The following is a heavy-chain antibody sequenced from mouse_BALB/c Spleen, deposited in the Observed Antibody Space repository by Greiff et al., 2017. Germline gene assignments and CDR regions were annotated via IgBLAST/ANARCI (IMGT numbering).Heavy chain of an antibody. V-gene: IGHV3-6*02. Sequence: EVKLMESGPGLVKPSQSLSLTCSVTGYSITSGYYWNWIRQFPGNKLEWMGYISYDGSNNYNPSLKNRISITRDTSKNQFFLKLNSVTTEDTATYYCAITTATPFDYWGQGTTLTVSS. J-gene: IGHJ2*01. CDR2: ISYDGSN. CDR3: AITTATPFDY. D-gene: IGHD1-2*01. CDR1: GYSITSGYY.